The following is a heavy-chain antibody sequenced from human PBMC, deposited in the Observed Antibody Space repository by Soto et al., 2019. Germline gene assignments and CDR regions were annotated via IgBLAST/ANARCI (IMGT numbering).Heavy chain of an antibody. J-gene: IGHJ5*02. CDR2: INPNSGGT. CDR1: GYTFTGYY. D-gene: IGHD2-21*02. V-gene: IGHV1-2*04. CDR3: ARGGHIVVVTAIHWLDP. Sequence: ASVKVSCKASGYTFTGYYMHWVRQAPGQGLEWMGWINPNSGGTNYAQKFQGWVTMTRDTSISTAYMELSRLRSDDTAVYYCARGGHIVVVTAIHWLDPWGQGPLVTVSS.